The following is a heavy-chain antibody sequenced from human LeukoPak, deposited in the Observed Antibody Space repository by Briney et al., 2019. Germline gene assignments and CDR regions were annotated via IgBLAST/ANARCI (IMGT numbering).Heavy chain of an antibody. V-gene: IGHV3-30-3*01. CDR2: ISYDGVDK. D-gene: IGHD5-18*01. J-gene: IGHJ3*02. CDR1: QFSFGNYA. CDR3: ARDVDTVMDGANDAFHI. Sequence: GTSLRLSCAASQFSFGNYAMHWVRQAPGKGLEWVATISYDGVDKYYADSVKGRFTTSRDNSKNTMYVQMSSLRLEDTAMYFCARDVDTVMDGANDAFHIWGQGTMVTVSS.